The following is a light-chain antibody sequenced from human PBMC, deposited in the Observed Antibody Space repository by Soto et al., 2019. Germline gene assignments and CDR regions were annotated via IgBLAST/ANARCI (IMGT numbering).Light chain of an antibody. CDR1: QGISSA. V-gene: IGKV1D-13*01. CDR2: DAS. Sequence: IEMSQSPSSLSASVGDRVTITCRASQGISSALAWYQQKPGKAPKLLIYDASSLESGVPSRFSGSGSGTDFTLTISSLQPEDFATYYCQQFNNYITFGQGTRLEIK. J-gene: IGKJ5*01. CDR3: QQFNNYIT.